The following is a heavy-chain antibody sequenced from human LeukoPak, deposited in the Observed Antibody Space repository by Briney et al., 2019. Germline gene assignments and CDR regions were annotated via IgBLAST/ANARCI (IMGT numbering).Heavy chain of an antibody. CDR1: GYTLTSNY. V-gene: IGHV1-2*02. Sequence: ASVRVSCKTVGYTLTSNYIQWVRQAPGQGLEWMGWIDPNNGATYYAQKFQGRVTMTRDTSIRTAYMDLDTLTSDDTAVYYCARDLKDDGFGAEGSLDFWGQGTLVTVSS. CDR3: ARDLKDDGFGAEGSLDF. CDR2: IDPNNGAT. J-gene: IGHJ4*02. D-gene: IGHD1-1*01.